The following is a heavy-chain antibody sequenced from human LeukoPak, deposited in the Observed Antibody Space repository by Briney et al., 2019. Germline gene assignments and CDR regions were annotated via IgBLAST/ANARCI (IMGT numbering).Heavy chain of an antibody. CDR3: ARTKRDAFDI. Sequence: PSETLSLTCTVSGVSISSYYWSWIRQPPGKGLEWIGYIYYSGSTNYNPSLKSRVTISVDTSKNQFSPKLSSVTAADTAVYYCARTKRDAFDIWGQGTMVTVSS. CDR2: IYYSGST. CDR1: GVSISSYY. J-gene: IGHJ3*02. V-gene: IGHV4-59*01. D-gene: IGHD2-8*01.